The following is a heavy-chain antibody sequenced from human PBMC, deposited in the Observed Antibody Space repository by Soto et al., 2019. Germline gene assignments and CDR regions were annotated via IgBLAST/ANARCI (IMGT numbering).Heavy chain of an antibody. V-gene: IGHV3-33*01. CDR3: ARGDKWNYMASDY. J-gene: IGHJ4*02. Sequence: GGSLRLSCAASGFMFSNHGLHWVRQAPGKGLEWVAVIWSDGNNRYYADSVKGRFTISRDNSKNTVYLPMNSLRAEDTAVSYCARGDKWNYMASDYWGQGTLVT. CDR2: IWSDGNNR. D-gene: IGHD1-7*01. CDR1: GFMFSNHG.